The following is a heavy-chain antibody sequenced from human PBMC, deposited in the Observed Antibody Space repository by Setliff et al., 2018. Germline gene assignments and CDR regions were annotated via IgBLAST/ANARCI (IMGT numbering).Heavy chain of an antibody. V-gene: IGHV4-39*07. CDR2: IYYSGST. D-gene: IGHD3-3*01. CDR1: GGSISSSSYY. J-gene: IGHJ4*02. CDR3: ARDRITIFGVVIPFDY. Sequence: SETLSLTCTVSGGSISSSSYYWGWIRQPPGKGLEWIGSIYYSGSTYYNPSLKSRVTISVDTSKKQFSLKLSSVTAAGTAVYYCARDRITIFGVVIPFDYWGQGTLVTVSS.